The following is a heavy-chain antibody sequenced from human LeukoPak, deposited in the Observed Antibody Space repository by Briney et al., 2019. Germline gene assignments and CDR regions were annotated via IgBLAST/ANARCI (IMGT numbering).Heavy chain of an antibody. CDR2: IYYSGST. J-gene: IGHJ4*02. D-gene: IGHD6-13*01. CDR3: ARQGSRWLGTFDY. Sequence: SETLSLTCTVSGGSISSSSYYWGWIRQPPGKGLEWIGSIYYSGSTYYNPSLKSRVTISVDTSKNQFSLELSSVTAADTAVYYCARQGSRWLGTFDYWGQGTLVTVSS. V-gene: IGHV4-39*01. CDR1: GGSISSSSYY.